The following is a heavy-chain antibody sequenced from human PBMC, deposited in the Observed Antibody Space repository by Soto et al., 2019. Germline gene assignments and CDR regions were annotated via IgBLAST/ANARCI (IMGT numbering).Heavy chain of an antibody. CDR2: INAGNGNT. Sequence: GASLKCSCKASGYTFTSHAMHWVCHAPGQRLEWMGLINAGNGNTKCSHKFQGRVTITRDTSASTAYMGGSMLRSEDTAVNYCARGLVASDYYYYGIDVWGQGTRVTVSS. D-gene: IGHD2-15*01. CDR1: GYTFTSHA. V-gene: IGHV1-3*01. CDR3: ARGLVASDYYYYGIDV. J-gene: IGHJ6*02.